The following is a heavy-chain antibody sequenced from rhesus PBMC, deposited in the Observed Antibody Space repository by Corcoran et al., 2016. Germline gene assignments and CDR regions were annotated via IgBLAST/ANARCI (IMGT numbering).Heavy chain of an antibody. Sequence: QVQLQESGPGLVKPSETLPLTCAVSGASITITSWTCILQDPRTGLEWIGRIYGSGGSTDYNPSLKSRVTISIDTSKNQFSLKLSSVTAADTAVYYCARELWWADYVGDAFDFWGQGLRVTVSS. CDR1: GASITITS. CDR3: ARELWWADYVGDAFDF. CDR2: IYGSGGST. V-gene: IGHV4S2*01. D-gene: IGHD3-34*01. J-gene: IGHJ3*01.